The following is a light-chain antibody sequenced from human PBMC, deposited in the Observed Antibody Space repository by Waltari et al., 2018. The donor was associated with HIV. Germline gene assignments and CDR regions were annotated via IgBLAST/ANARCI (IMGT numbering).Light chain of an antibody. CDR1: SSDIGGYDY. CDR2: GVS. J-gene: IGLJ2*01. CDR3: SAYTTYSPLAV. Sequence: QSALTQPASVSGSPGQSITISCTGTSSDIGGYDYVSWYQQHPGKAPKLLIYGVSSRPSGVSNRFSGSRSGNTASLNISGLQADDEAHYYCSAYTTYSPLAVFGGGTKLTVL. V-gene: IGLV2-14*01.